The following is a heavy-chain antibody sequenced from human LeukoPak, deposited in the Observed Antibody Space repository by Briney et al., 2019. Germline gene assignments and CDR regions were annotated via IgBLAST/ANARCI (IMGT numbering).Heavy chain of an antibody. V-gene: IGHV3-21*01. Sequence: GGSLRLSCAASGFTFSSYSMNWVRQAPGKGLEWVSSISSSSSYIYYADSVKGRFTISRDNAKNSLCLQMNSLRAEDTAVYYCARDKRIAAHKTRDAFDIWGQGTMVTVSS. J-gene: IGHJ3*02. D-gene: IGHD6-13*01. CDR1: GFTFSSYS. CDR2: ISSSSSYI. CDR3: ARDKRIAAHKTRDAFDI.